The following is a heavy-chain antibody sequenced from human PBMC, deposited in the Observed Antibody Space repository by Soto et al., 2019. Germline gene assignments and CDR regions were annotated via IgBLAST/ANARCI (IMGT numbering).Heavy chain of an antibody. D-gene: IGHD3-22*01. J-gene: IGHJ4*02. Sequence: GSGGRRVRQTPGKGLEWVALISYDGSNKYYADSVKGRFTISRDNSKNTLYLQMNSLRAEDTAVYYCAKGIIHYYDSSGYPHGLFDYWGQGTLVTVSS. V-gene: IGHV3-30*04. CDR2: ISYDGSNK. CDR3: AKGIIHYYDSSGYPHGLFDY. CDR1: GSG.